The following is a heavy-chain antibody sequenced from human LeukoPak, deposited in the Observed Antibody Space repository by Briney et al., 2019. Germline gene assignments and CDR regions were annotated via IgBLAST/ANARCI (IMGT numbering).Heavy chain of an antibody. Sequence: GSSVKVSCKASGGTFSSYAISWVRQAPGQGLEWMGGIIPIFGTANYAQKFQGRVTITTDESTSTAYMELSSLRSEDTAVYYCARGRSTYYYDSSGYPQLSRYYYYMDVWGKGTTVTVSS. CDR2: IIPIFGTA. J-gene: IGHJ6*03. D-gene: IGHD3-22*01. V-gene: IGHV1-69*05. CDR1: GGTFSSYA. CDR3: ARGRSTYYYDSSGYPQLSRYYYYMDV.